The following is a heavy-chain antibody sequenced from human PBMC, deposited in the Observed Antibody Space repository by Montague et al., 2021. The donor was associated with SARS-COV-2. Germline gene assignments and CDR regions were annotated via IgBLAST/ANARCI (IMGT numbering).Heavy chain of an antibody. CDR1: GGSISSYY. Sequence: SETLSLTCNVSGGSISSYYWRWIRQPPGKGLEWIGYIYYSGSTNYNPSLKSRVTISVDTSKNQFSLKLTSVTAADTAVYYCARGRDGYYHRSALFDYWGQGTLVTVSS. J-gene: IGHJ4*02. CDR2: IYYSGST. V-gene: IGHV4-59*01. D-gene: IGHD3-22*01. CDR3: ARGRDGYYHRSALFDY.